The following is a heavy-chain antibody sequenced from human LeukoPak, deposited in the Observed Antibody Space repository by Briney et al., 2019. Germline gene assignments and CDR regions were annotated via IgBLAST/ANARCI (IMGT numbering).Heavy chain of an antibody. Sequence: SGGSLRLSCAASGFTFSAYVMHWVRQAPGKGLQWVAVISDSGGYTQYADSVKGRFTISRDNSKNTLYLQMNSLRAEDTAVYYCAKVDPASVTGGVFYYYYYMDVWGKGTTVTVSS. CDR2: ISDSGGYT. CDR3: AKVDPASVTGGVFYYYYYMDV. J-gene: IGHJ6*03. V-gene: IGHV3-23*01. CDR1: GFTFSAYV. D-gene: IGHD2-21*02.